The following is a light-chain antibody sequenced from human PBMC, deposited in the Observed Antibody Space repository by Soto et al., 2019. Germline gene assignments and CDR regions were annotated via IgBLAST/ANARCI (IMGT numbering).Light chain of an antibody. CDR2: EDN. CDR3: HSYDPNNWV. CDR1: SGSIASNY. J-gene: IGLJ3*02. Sequence: NFMLTQPHSVSESPGKTVTISCTRSSGSIASNYGQWYQQRPGCAPTTMIYEDNRRPSGVPDRFSGSIDSSSNSASLTVSGLKTEDEADSYCHSYDPNNWVFGGGTQLTVL. V-gene: IGLV6-57*03.